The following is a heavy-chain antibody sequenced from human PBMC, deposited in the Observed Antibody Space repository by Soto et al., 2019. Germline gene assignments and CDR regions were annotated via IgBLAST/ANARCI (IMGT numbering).Heavy chain of an antibody. J-gene: IGHJ4*02. CDR2: IIPIFGTA. D-gene: IGHD3-22*01. V-gene: IGHV1-69*13. Sequence: SVKVSCKASGGTFSSYAISWVRQAPGQGLEWMGGIIPIFGTANYAQKFQGRVTNTADDSKSTAYMELSSQRSEDTALYYCASESSGFSCPPYFDYWGQGTLVTVSS. CDR3: ASESSGFSCPPYFDY. CDR1: GGTFSSYA.